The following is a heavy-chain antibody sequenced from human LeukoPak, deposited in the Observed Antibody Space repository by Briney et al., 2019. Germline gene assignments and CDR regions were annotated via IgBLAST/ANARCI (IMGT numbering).Heavy chain of an antibody. CDR2: INPSGGRT. CDR3: AGDHDYGDYTWFDP. CDR1: GYTFTSYY. Sequence: ASVKVSCKASGYTFTSYYIHCVRQAPGQGLEWMGIINPSGGRTRYAQKFQGRVTMTRDTSTNTVYMELSSLRSEDTAVYYCAGDHDYGDYTWFDPWGPGTLVTVSS. D-gene: IGHD4-17*01. V-gene: IGHV1-46*01. J-gene: IGHJ5*02.